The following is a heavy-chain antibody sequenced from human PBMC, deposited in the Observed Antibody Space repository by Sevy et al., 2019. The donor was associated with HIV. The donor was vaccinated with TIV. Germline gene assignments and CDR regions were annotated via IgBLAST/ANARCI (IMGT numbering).Heavy chain of an antibody. CDR3: ACLYYDFWSGPNWFDP. CDR1: GFTFSSYW. J-gene: IGHJ5*02. Sequence: GGSLRLSCAASGFTFSSYWMSWVRQAPGKGLEWVANIKQDGSEKYYVDSVKGRFTISRDNAKNSLYLQMNSLRAEDTAVDYCACLYYDFWSGPNWFDPWGQGTLVTVSS. CDR2: IKQDGSEK. D-gene: IGHD3-3*01. V-gene: IGHV3-7*01.